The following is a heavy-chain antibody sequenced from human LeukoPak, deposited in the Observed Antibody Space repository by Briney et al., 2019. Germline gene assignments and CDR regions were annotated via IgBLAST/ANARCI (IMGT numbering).Heavy chain of an antibody. J-gene: IGHJ4*02. CDR3: ACARTSGAYFDY. CDR2: ISSSGTTI. D-gene: IGHD1-7*01. CDR1: GFIFSRNN. Sequence: SGGSLRLSCAASGFIFSRNNMNWVRQAPGKGLEWVSYISSSGTTIYYADSVKGRFTISRDNAKNSLYLQMNSLRDEDTAVYYCACARTSGAYFDYWGQGTLVTVSS. V-gene: IGHV3-48*02.